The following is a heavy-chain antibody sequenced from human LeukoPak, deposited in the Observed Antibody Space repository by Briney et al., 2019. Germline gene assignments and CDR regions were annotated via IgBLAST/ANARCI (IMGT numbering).Heavy chain of an antibody. D-gene: IGHD6-13*01. Sequence: PGGSLRLSCAASGFTFSSYSMNWVRQAPGKGLEWVSSISSSSSYIYYADSVKGRFTISRDNAKNSLYLQMNSLRAEDTAVYYCARGDSIAAAGTNDYWGQGTLVTVSS. CDR3: ARGDSIAAAGTNDY. V-gene: IGHV3-21*01. CDR2: ISSSSSYI. CDR1: GFTFSSYS. J-gene: IGHJ4*02.